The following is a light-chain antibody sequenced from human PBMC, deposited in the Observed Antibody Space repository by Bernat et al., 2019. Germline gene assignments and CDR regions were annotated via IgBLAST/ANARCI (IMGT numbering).Light chain of an antibody. V-gene: IGLV1-47*01. J-gene: IGLJ1*01. CDR1: SSNIGSNY. Sequence: QSVLTQPPSASGAPGQTITIPCSGSSSNIGSNYVYWYQHLPGTAPKLLIYWNSKRPSGVPDRFSGSKSGTSASLDISGLRSEDEADYYCATRDDSLSVYVFGTRTEVTVL. CDR2: WNS. CDR3: ATRDDSLSVYV.